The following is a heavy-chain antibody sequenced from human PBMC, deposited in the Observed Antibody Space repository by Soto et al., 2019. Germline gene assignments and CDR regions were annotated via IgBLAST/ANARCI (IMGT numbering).Heavy chain of an antibody. V-gene: IGHV4-59*01. D-gene: IGHD6-19*01. CDR1: GGSISSYY. Sequence: SETLSLTCTVSGGSISSYYWSWIRQPPGKGLEWIGYIYYSGSTNYNPSLKSRVTISVDTSKNQFSLKLSSVTAADTAVYYCARVPGIAVAGTGVLYYYYGMDVWGQGTTVTVSS. J-gene: IGHJ6*02. CDR3: ARVPGIAVAGTGVLYYYYGMDV. CDR2: IYYSGST.